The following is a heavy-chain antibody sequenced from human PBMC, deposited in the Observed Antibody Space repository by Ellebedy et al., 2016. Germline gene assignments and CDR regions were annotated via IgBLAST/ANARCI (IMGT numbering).Heavy chain of an antibody. J-gene: IGHJ5*02. Sequence: GGSLRLSCAASGFTFNNFGMNWVRQAPGKGLEWISYISSSGSTIYYADSVKGRFTISRDNANNSLYLQMNSLRAEDTAVYYCARSITLVRGVSGLGWFDPWGQGTPVTVSS. V-gene: IGHV3-48*04. CDR2: ISSSGSTI. D-gene: IGHD3-10*01. CDR3: ARSITLVRGVSGLGWFDP. CDR1: GFTFNNFG.